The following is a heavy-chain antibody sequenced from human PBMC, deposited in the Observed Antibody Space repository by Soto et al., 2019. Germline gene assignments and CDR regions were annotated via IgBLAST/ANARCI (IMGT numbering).Heavy chain of an antibody. CDR2: ISHSGST. D-gene: IGHD3-3*02. CDR3: AARHFWSGPWTHTRLDY. CDR1: HW. J-gene: IGHJ4*02. Sequence: HWWNWVRQPPGKGLEWIGQISHSGSTNYNPSLTSRVTISVDKSKNHFSLKLTSVTAADTAVYYCAARHFWSGPWTHTRLDYWGQGTLVTVSS. V-gene: IGHV4-4*02.